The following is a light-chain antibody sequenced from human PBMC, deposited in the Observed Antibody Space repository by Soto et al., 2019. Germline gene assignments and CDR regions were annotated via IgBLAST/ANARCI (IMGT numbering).Light chain of an antibody. V-gene: IGKV3-15*01. CDR3: QQYNSYSQT. Sequence: EIVMTQSPATLSVSPGERATLSCRASQSVSSNLAWYQQKPGQAPRLLIFGASTRATGIPARFSGSGSGTKFTLTISGLQPEDFATYYCQQYNSYSQTFGQGTKVDI. CDR1: QSVSSN. CDR2: GAS. J-gene: IGKJ1*01.